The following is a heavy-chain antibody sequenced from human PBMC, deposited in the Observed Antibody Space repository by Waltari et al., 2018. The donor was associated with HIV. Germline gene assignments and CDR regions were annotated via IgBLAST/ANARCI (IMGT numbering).Heavy chain of an antibody. D-gene: IGHD1-7*01. V-gene: IGHV4-38-2*01. J-gene: IGHJ4*02. CDR1: GYSITSAHY. Sequence: QLQLQESGPGLVNPSETLSLTCRVPGYSITSAHYWGWIRQPPGKGLQWIGSISHSGKTYYDPTLKSRINISRDTSKNLFSLELTSVTAADTAVYYCARLMSTTRFDSWGQGTLVSVSS. CDR2: ISHSGKT. CDR3: ARLMSTTRFDS.